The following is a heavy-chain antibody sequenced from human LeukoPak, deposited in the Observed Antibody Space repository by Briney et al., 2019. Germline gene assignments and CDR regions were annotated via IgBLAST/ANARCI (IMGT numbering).Heavy chain of an antibody. CDR1: GFTFSNYV. J-gene: IGHJ4*02. CDR3: AKDRSGSYCIDY. D-gene: IGHD3-10*01. V-gene: IGHV3-33*06. Sequence: GTSLRLSCAASGFTFSNYVMHWVRQAPGKGLEWVALTWSDGSTKYSADSVKGRFTISRDNSKNTLYLQMNSLRAEDTAVYYCAKDRSGSYCIDYWGQGTLVTVSS. CDR2: TWSDGSTK.